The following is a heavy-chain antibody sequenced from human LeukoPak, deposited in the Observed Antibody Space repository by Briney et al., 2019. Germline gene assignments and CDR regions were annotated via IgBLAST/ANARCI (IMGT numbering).Heavy chain of an antibody. CDR3: AKDPRYYGSGIDY. CDR1: GFTVSSNS. D-gene: IGHD3-10*01. Sequence: QPGGSLRLSCTVSGFTVSSNSMSWVRQAPGKGLEWVSGISWNSGSIGYADSVKGRFTISRDNAKNSLYLQMNSLRAEDTALYYCAKDPRYYGSGIDYWGQGTLVTVSS. CDR2: ISWNSGSI. J-gene: IGHJ4*02. V-gene: IGHV3-9*01.